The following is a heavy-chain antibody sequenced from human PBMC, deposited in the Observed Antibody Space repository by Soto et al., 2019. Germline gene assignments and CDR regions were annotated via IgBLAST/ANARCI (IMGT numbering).Heavy chain of an antibody. CDR1: GGCISSYY. V-gene: IGHV4-59*01. Sequence: SETLSLTGTVSGGCISSYYLSWIRQPPGKGLEWIVYIYYSGITNYNPSLKSRVTISVDTSKNKFSMKLSSVTAADTAVYYCARVCRPAGINYFDYWGQGTLVTVSS. J-gene: IGHJ4*02. CDR2: IYYSGIT. CDR3: ARVCRPAGINYFDY. D-gene: IGHD6-19*01.